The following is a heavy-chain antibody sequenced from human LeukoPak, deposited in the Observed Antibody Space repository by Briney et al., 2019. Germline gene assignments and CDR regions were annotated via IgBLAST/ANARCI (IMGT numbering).Heavy chain of an antibody. V-gene: IGHV3-74*01. CDR3: AKDVFAMVVAATPDAFDN. D-gene: IGHD2-15*01. CDR1: TITTSIDW. J-gene: IGHJ3*02. Sequence: GGSLRLSYAASTITTSIDWTHCVRQAPGERLLWVSRINIEGDSITYTDSVKGRFTISRDNSKNTMYLKVSSRGAEDRAVYYCAKDVFAMVVAATPDAFDNWCEGTIVTVSS. CDR2: INIEGDSI.